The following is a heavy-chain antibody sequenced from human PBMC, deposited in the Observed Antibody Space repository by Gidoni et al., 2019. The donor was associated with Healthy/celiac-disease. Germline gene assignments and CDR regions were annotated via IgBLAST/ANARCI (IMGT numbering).Heavy chain of an antibody. CDR3: ARGTGGYCGGDCPSDY. D-gene: IGHD2-21*02. Sequence: QVQLVQSGAEVKKPGASVKVSCKASGYTFTSYGISWVRQATGQVLEWMGWIRAYNGNTNYAQKLQGRVTMTTDTSTSTAYMELRSLRSDDSAVYYCARGTGGYCGGDCPSDYWGQGTLVTVSS. CDR1: GYTFTSYG. CDR2: IRAYNGNT. J-gene: IGHJ4*02. V-gene: IGHV1-18*01.